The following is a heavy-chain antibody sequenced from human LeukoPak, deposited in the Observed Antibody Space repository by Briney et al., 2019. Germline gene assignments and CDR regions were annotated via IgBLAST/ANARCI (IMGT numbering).Heavy chain of an antibody. Sequence: PGGSLRLSCAASGFTFSSYSMNWVRQAPGKGLEWVSYISSSSGTIYYADSVKGRFTISKDNAKNSPYLQMNSLRAEDTAVYYCVRDLALALWGQGTLVTVSS. CDR2: ISSSSGTI. V-gene: IGHV3-48*01. D-gene: IGHD3-3*02. J-gene: IGHJ4*02. CDR1: GFTFSSYS. CDR3: VRDLALAL.